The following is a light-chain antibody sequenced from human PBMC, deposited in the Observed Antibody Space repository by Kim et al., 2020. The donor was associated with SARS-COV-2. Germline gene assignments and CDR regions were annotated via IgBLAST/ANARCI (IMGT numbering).Light chain of an antibody. CDR2: DVS. CDR3: SSYTSSSTLDV. J-gene: IGLJ1*01. CDR1: SSDVRGYNY. V-gene: IGLV2-14*03. Sequence: QSITIACTGTSSDVRGYNYVSWYQQHPGKAPKLMIYDVSNRPSGVSNRFSGSKSGDTASLTISGLQAEDEADYYCSSYTSSSTLDVFGTGTKVTVL.